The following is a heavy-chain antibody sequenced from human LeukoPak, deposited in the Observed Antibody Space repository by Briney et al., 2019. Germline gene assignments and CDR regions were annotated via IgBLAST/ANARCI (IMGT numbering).Heavy chain of an antibody. CDR1: VYTFTSYD. Sequence: VASVKVSCKASVYTFTSYDINWVRQATGQGLEWMGWMNPNSGNTGYAQKFQGRVTMTRNTSISTACMELSSLRSEDTAVYYCARGVKVKYGSGSYYNDYWGQGTLVTVSS. J-gene: IGHJ4*02. D-gene: IGHD3-10*01. CDR3: ARGVKVKYGSGSYYNDY. V-gene: IGHV1-8*01. CDR2: MNPNSGNT.